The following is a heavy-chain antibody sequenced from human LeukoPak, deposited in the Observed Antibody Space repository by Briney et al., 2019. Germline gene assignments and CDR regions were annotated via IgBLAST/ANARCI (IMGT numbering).Heavy chain of an antibody. CDR1: GFTFSSYW. CDR3: ASGGRIQGFDF. J-gene: IGHJ3*01. Sequence: PGGSLTLSCAPSGFTFSSYWIHWVRHAPGKGLVWVSRIDNVGLDTIYVDSVHGRFTLSRVHAKNTLHSEMNSLRPEGPAVYCFASGGRIQGFDFWGRETIVSVSS. V-gene: IGHV3-74*01. D-gene: IGHD3-16*01. CDR2: IDNVGLDT.